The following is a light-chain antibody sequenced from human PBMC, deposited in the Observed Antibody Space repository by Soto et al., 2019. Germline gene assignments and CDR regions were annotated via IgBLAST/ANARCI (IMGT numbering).Light chain of an antibody. CDR2: KAS. CDR3: XXXNSYST. CDR1: QSISSW. Sequence: DIQMTQSPSTLSASVGDRXTITXXASQSISSWLAWYQQKPGKAPKLLIYKASSLESGVPSRFSGSGSGTEFTLTISSLQXXXXXXXXCXXXNSYSTFGQGTKVEIK. V-gene: IGKV1-5*03. J-gene: IGKJ1*01.